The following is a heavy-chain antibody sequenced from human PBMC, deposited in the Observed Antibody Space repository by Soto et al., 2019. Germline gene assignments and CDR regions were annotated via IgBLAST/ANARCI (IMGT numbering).Heavy chain of an antibody. V-gene: IGHV4-34*01. CDR1: GGSFSGYY. J-gene: IGHJ4*02. CDR3: ARGRRALDSSGVYYFDY. D-gene: IGHD3-22*01. CDR2: INHSGST. Sequence: SETLSLTCAVYGGSFSGYYWSWIRQPPGKGLEWIGEINHSGSTNYNPSLKSRVTISVATSKNQFSLKLSSVTAADTAVYYCARGRRALDSSGVYYFDYWGQGTLVTVSS.